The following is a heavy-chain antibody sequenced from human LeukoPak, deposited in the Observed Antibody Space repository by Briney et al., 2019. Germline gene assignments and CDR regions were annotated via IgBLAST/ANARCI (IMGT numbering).Heavy chain of an antibody. J-gene: IGHJ4*02. D-gene: IGHD2-2*01. CDR3: AKEWAAAYFDY. CDR2: ISGGGGGT. Sequence: GGSLRPSCAASAFTFSSYAMNWVRQAPGKGLEWVSGISGGGGGTYYADSVKGRSTISRDNSKNTLYLQMNSLRAEDTAVYYCAKEWAAAYFDYWGQGTLVTVSS. V-gene: IGHV3-23*01. CDR1: AFTFSSYA.